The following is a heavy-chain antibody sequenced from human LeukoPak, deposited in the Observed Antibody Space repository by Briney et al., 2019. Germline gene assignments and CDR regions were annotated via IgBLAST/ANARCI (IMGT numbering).Heavy chain of an antibody. CDR2: IDSSSRYI. Sequence: GGSLRLSCAASGFTFSSYSINWVRQAPGKGLEWVSSIDSSSRYIYYADSVKGRFTISRDNAKNSLFLQMNSLRVEDTAVYYCARPGITGTMGYGAFDIWGQGTRVTVSS. V-gene: IGHV3-21*01. J-gene: IGHJ3*02. CDR1: GFTFSSYS. CDR3: ARPGITGTMGYGAFDI. D-gene: IGHD1-7*01.